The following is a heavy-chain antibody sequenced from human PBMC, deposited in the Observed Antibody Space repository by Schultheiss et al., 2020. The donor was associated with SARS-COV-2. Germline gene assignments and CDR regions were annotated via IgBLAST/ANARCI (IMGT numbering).Heavy chain of an antibody. CDR1: GGSFSGYY. J-gene: IGHJ5*02. V-gene: IGHV4-34*01. D-gene: IGHD3-3*01. Sequence: SETLSLTCAVYGGSFSGYYWSWIRQPPGKGLEWIGEINHSGSTNYNPSLKSRVTISVDTSKNQFSLKLSSVTAADTAVYYCARVPYDFWSGYYPRTKNWFDPWGQGTLVTVSS. CDR2: INHSGST. CDR3: ARVPYDFWSGYYPRTKNWFDP.